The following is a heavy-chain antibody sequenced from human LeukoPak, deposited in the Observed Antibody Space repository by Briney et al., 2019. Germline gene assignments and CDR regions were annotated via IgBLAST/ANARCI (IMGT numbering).Heavy chain of an antibody. V-gene: IGHV4-34*01. CDR3: ARVYYDILTGYSQGNWFDP. CDR1: GGSFSGHY. D-gene: IGHD3-9*01. J-gene: IGHJ5*02. Sequence: SETLSLTCAVYGGSFSGHYWSWIRQPPGKGLEWIGEINHSGSTNYNPSLKSRVTISVDTSKNQFSLKLSSVTAADTAVYYCARVYYDILTGYSQGNWFDPWGQGTLVTVSS. CDR2: INHSGST.